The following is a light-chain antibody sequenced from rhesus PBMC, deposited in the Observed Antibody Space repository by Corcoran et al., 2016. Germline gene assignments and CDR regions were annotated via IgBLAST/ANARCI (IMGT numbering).Light chain of an antibody. Sequence: DIQMTQSPSSLSASAGDRVTITCQASQDISNNLAWYQQKPGRVPKILIYRASNLESGVPSRFSGSQSGTDFTLTISSLQPEDFATYYCQHSYGTPLYSFGQGTKVDIK. CDR1: QDISNN. V-gene: IGKV1-25*01. CDR3: QHSYGTPLYS. CDR2: RAS. J-gene: IGKJ2*01.